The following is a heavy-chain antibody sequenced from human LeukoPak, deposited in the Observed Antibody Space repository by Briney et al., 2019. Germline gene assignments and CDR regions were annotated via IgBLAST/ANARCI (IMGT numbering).Heavy chain of an antibody. V-gene: IGHV1-2*02. Sequence: ASVKVSCKASGYTFTGYYMHWVRQAPGQGLEWMGWINTNSGGTNYAQKFQGRVTMTRDTSISTAYMELSRLRSDDTAVYYCARSLGAVAGTPGYWGQGTLVTVSS. CDR1: GYTFTGYY. CDR2: INTNSGGT. D-gene: IGHD6-19*01. J-gene: IGHJ4*02. CDR3: ARSLGAVAGTPGY.